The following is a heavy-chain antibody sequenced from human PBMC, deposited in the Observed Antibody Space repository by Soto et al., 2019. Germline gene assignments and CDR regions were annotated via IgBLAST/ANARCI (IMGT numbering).Heavy chain of an antibody. CDR1: GGTLSSYA. CDR2: IIPIFGTA. Sequence: SVKGSCQASGGTLSSYAISWVRQAPGQGLEWMGGIIPIFGTANYAQKLQGRVTMTTDTSTSTAYMELRSLRSDDTAVYYCARDIGITGTSIEGYYYGMDVWGQGTTVSVSS. J-gene: IGHJ6*02. CDR3: ARDIGITGTSIEGYYYGMDV. V-gene: IGHV1-69*05. D-gene: IGHD1-7*01.